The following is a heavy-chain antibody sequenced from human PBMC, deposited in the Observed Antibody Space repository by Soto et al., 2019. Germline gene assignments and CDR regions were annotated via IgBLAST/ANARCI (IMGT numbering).Heavy chain of an antibody. CDR3: VRIGGSSGWQYGIDV. D-gene: IGHD6-19*01. CDR2: TRNKANSYTT. V-gene: IGHV3-72*01. CDR1: GFTFSDYY. J-gene: IGHJ6*02. Sequence: EVQLVESGGGLVQPGGSLRLSCAASGFTFSDYYMDWVRQAPGKGLEWVGRTRNKANSYTTEYAASVKGRFTISRDESKNSLYLQTNSLTTEDTAVYYCVRIGGSSGWQYGIDVWGQGAAVTVSS.